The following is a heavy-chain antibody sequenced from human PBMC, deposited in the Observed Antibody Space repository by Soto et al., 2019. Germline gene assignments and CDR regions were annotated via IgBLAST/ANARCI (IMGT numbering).Heavy chain of an antibody. Sequence: GASVKVSCKASGYTFTSYATHWVRQAPGQRLEWMGWINAGNGNTKYSQKFQGRVTITRDTSASTAYMELSSLRSEDTAVYYCARGIGDFWSGYPEDIWGQGTMVTVSS. CDR1: GYTFTSYA. CDR2: INAGNGNT. CDR3: ARGIGDFWSGYPEDI. D-gene: IGHD3-3*01. V-gene: IGHV1-3*01. J-gene: IGHJ3*02.